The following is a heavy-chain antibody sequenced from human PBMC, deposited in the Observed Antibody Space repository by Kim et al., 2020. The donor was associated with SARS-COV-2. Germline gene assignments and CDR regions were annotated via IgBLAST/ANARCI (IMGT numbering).Heavy chain of an antibody. V-gene: IGHV3-53*01. Sequence: GGSLRLSCATSGLTVSSNYMSWVRQAPGKGLEWVSVIYSGGSTYYADSVKGRFTVSRDNSKNTLYLQMNSLRAEDTAVYYCARSAGRYTGYDGPDYWGQGTLVTVSS. CDR2: IYSGGST. D-gene: IGHD5-12*01. CDR3: ARSAGRYTGYDGPDY. J-gene: IGHJ4*02. CDR1: GLTVSSNY.